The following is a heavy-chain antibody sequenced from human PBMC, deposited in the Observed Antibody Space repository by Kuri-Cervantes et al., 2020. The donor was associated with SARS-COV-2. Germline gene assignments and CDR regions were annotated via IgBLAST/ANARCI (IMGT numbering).Heavy chain of an antibody. CDR3: ARNEWELFSGYYFDY. D-gene: IGHD1-26*01. J-gene: IGHJ4*02. Sequence: GGSLRLSCAASGFTFSYHNMSGVRQAPGKGLGWVSYISSSGSTIYYADSVKGRFTISRDNAKNSLYLQMNSLRAEDTAVYYCARNEWELFSGYYFDYWGQGTLVTVSS. V-gene: IGHV3-11*04. CDR2: ISSSGSTI. CDR1: GFTFSYHN.